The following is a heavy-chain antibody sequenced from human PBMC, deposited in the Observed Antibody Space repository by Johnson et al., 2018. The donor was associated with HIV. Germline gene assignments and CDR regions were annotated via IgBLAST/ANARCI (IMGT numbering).Heavy chain of an antibody. D-gene: IGHD3-22*01. CDR1: GFTVSSKY. CDR2: IRYDGSDK. CDR3: AREISRYYYDYAAFDL. Sequence: VQLVESGGGLIQPGGSLRLSCAASGFTVSSKYMSWVRQAPGKGLEWVAFIRYDGSDKYSADSVEGRFTISRDNSKNTVYLQMNSLRAEDTAVYYYCAREISRYYYDYAAFDLWGQGTTVTVSS. V-gene: IGHV3-30*02. J-gene: IGHJ3*01.